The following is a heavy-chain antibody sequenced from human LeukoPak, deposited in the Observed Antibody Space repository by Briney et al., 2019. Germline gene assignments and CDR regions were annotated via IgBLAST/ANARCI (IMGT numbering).Heavy chain of an antibody. CDR1: GGSISSSSYF. Sequence: SETLSLTCTVSGGSISSSSYFWGWIRQPPGKGLEWIGSMYYSGSTYYNPSLKSRVTISVDTSKNQFSLKLSSVTAADTAVYYCARSYGSGSYYNDPWGQGTLVTVSS. J-gene: IGHJ5*02. CDR3: ARSYGSGSYYNDP. V-gene: IGHV4-39*07. D-gene: IGHD3-10*01. CDR2: MYYSGST.